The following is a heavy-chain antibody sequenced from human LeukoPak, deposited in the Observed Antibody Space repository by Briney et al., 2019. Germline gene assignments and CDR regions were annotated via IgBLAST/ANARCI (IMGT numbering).Heavy chain of an antibody. CDR2: IHYTGAT. CDR3: ARGNILTGYCFDF. Sequence: SETLSLTCAVYGGSITGYYWSWIRQTPGRGLEWVGEIHYTGATSYNPSLKSRATISTDTSKNQFSLRLSSVTAADTAVYYCARGNILTGYCFDFWGQGALVTVS. J-gene: IGHJ4*02. CDR1: GGSITGYY. V-gene: IGHV4-34*01. D-gene: IGHD3-9*01.